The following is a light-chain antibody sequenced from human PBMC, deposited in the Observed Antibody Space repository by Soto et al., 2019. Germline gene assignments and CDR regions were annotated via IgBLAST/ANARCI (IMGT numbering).Light chain of an antibody. V-gene: IGLV2-8*01. Sequence: QSALTQPPSASGSPGQSVTISCTGTSSDIGAYNYVSWYQQHPGKAPKLMIHEVSKRPSGVPDRFSGSKSGNPASLTVSGLQAEDGADYYCSSYAGSNDRWVFGGGTQLTVL. CDR1: SSDIGAYNY. CDR3: SSYAGSNDRWV. J-gene: IGLJ3*02. CDR2: EVS.